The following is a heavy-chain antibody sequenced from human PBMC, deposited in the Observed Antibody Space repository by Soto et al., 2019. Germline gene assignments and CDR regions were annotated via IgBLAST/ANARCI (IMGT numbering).Heavy chain of an antibody. J-gene: IGHJ5*02. CDR3: ASQKQSSSWSWFDP. D-gene: IGHD6-13*01. CDR2: IYYVGST. CDR1: GASISSYS. V-gene: IGHV4-59*08. Sequence: QVQLQESGPGRVKPSETLSPPCTVSGASISSYSWGWFRQPPGRELEWIGNIYYVGSTNYNPSLKSRVTISVDTSKNQFSLKLSSVTAADTAVYYCASQKQSSSWSWFDPWGQGTLVTVSS.